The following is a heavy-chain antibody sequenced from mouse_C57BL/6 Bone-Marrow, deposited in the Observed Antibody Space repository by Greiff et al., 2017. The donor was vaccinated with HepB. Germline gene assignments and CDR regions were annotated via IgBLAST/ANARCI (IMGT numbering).Heavy chain of an antibody. V-gene: IGHV1-50*01. CDR1: GYTFTSYW. CDR3: APLLRSFAY. Sequence: VQLQQPGAELVKPGASVKLSCKASGYTFTSYWMQWVKQRPGQGLEWIGEIDPSDSYTNYNQKFKGKATLTVDTSSSTAYMQLSSLTSEDSAVYYCAPLLRSFAYWGQGTLVTVSA. CDR2: IDPSDSYT. J-gene: IGHJ3*01. D-gene: IGHD1-1*01.